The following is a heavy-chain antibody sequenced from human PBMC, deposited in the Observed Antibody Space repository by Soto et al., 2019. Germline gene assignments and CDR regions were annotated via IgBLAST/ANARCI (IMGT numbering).Heavy chain of an antibody. D-gene: IGHD3-22*01. Sequence: GEPLKISCKGSGYSFTSYWIVGVRQMPGKGLEWMGIIYPGDSDTRYSPSFQGQVTISADKSISTAYLQWSSLKASDTAMYYCTRSLYYDSSGYYYFDYWGQGTLVTVSS. CDR3: TRSLYYDSSGYYYFDY. CDR1: GYSFTSYW. J-gene: IGHJ4*02. CDR2: IYPGDSDT. V-gene: IGHV5-51*01.